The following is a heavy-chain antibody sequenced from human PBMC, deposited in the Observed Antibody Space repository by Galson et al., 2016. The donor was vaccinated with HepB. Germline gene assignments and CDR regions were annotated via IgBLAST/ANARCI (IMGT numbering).Heavy chain of an antibody. CDR1: GFSLSTSGVG. D-gene: IGHD2-15*01. Sequence: VKPTQTLTLTCTFSGFSLSTSGVGVGWIRQPPGKALEWLALIYWDDDKRYSPSLKSRLTITKDTSKNQVVLTMTNMDPVDTATYYCAHRALGCSGGSCFSTRGFDYWGQGILVTVSA. V-gene: IGHV2-5*02. J-gene: IGHJ4*02. CDR3: AHRALGCSGGSCFSTRGFDY. CDR2: IYWDDDK.